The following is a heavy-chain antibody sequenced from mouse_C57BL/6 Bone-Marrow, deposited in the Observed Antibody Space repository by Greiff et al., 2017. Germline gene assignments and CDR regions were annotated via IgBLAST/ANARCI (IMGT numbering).Heavy chain of an antibody. Sequence: QVQLQQSGAELARPGASVKLSCKASGYTFTSYGISWVKQRTGQGLEWIGEIYPRSGNTYYNEKFKGKATLTADKSSSTAYMELRSLTSEDSAVYFCARPPFSHYYAIDYWGQGTSVTVSS. CDR1: GYTFTSYG. J-gene: IGHJ4*01. CDR2: IYPRSGNT. V-gene: IGHV1-81*01. CDR3: ARPPFSHYYAIDY.